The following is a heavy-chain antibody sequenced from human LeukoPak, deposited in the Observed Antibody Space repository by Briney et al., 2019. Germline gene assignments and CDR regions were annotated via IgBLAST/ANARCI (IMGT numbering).Heavy chain of an antibody. CDR2: ISGDGGST. CDR1: GFTFDDYA. CDR3: AKAIEQWLTSYYFDY. D-gene: IGHD6-19*01. V-gene: IGHV3-43*02. Sequence: GGSLRLSCAASGFTFDDYAMHWVRQAPGKGLEWVSLISGDGGSTYYADSVKGRFTISRDNSKNSLYLQMNSLRTEDTALYYCAKAIEQWLTSYYFDYWGQGILVTVSS. J-gene: IGHJ4*02.